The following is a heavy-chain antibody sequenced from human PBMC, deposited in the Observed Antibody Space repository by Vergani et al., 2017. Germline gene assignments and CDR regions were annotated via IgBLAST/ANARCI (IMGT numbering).Heavy chain of an antibody. D-gene: IGHD2-21*02. V-gene: IGHV4-38-2*02. CDR1: GYSISRGYY. CDR3: ARHIAYCGGDCYPYYYGMDV. J-gene: IGHJ6*02. CDR2: VFHSGSA. Sequence: QVQLQESGPGLVKPSETLSLTCSVSGYSISRGYYWGWIRQPPGKGLEWLATVFHSGSAYYNPSLRRRVTISVDTSKNQFSLKLRSVTAADTAVYYCARHIAYCGGDCYPYYYGMDVWGQGTTVTVSS.